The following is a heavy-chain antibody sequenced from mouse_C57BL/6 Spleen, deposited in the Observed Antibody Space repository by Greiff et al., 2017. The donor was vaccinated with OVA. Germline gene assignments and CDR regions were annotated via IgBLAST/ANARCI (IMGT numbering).Heavy chain of an antibody. CDR2: LLLYFGCT. D-gene: IGHD2-4*01. V-gene: IGHV1-64*01. CDR3: ALLSTMITGDAMDY. J-gene: IGHJ4*01. CDR1: VYIFSSSC. Sequence: PGVSVMLSCMASVYIFSSSCLHSFTQWPVQCFARLGLLLLYFGCTNYHEKLKSKATLTVDKSSSTAYMQLSSLTSEDSAVYYCALLSTMITGDAMDYWGQGTSVTVSS.